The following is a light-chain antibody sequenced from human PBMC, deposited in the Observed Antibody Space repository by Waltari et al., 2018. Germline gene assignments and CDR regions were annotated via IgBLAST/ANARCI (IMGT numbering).Light chain of an antibody. Sequence: DIQMTQSPSSLSASVGDRVTITCRASQSISIYLNWYQQKPGKAPKLLIYAASSLQSGVPSRFSGSGSGTDFTLTISSLQPEDFATYYCQKSSSTPPWTFGQGTKVEIE. CDR1: QSISIY. CDR3: QKSSSTPPWT. CDR2: AAS. J-gene: IGKJ1*01. V-gene: IGKV1-39*01.